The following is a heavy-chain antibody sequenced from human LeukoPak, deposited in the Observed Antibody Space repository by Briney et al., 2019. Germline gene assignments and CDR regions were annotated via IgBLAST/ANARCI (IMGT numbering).Heavy chain of an antibody. CDR3: ARVGRTLPDY. J-gene: IGHJ4*02. CDR2: IYHSGST. V-gene: IGHV4-4*02. Sequence: PSETLSLTCAVSGGSISSSNWWSWVRQPPGKGLEWIGEIYHSGSTNYNPSLKSRVTISVDTSKNQFSLKLSSVTAADTAVYYCARVGRTLPDYWGQGTLVTVSS. D-gene: IGHD3/OR15-3a*01. CDR1: GGSISSSNW.